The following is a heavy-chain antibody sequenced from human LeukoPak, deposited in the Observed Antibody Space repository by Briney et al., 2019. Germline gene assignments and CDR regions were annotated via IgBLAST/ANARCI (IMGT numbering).Heavy chain of an antibody. CDR3: AKGVGTYYDFWSGYPPMDV. CDR2: ISGGGGST. V-gene: IGHV3-23*01. D-gene: IGHD3-3*01. Sequence: PGGSLRLSCAASGFTFSSYAMSWVRQAPGKGLEWVSAISGGGGSTYYADSVKGRFTISRDNSKNTLYLQMNSLRAEDTAVYYCAKGVGTYYDFWSGYPPMDVWGKGTTVTVSS. J-gene: IGHJ6*03. CDR1: GFTFSSYA.